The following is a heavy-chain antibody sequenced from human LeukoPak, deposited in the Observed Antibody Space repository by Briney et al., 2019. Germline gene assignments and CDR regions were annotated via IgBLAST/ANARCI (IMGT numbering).Heavy chain of an antibody. V-gene: IGHV4-34*01. CDR3: ARGQAPYYDFWSA. D-gene: IGHD3-3*01. CDR1: GGSISSYY. J-gene: IGHJ4*02. Sequence: SETLSLTCTVSGGSISSYYWSWIRQPPGKGLEWIGEINHSGSTNYNPSLKSRVTISVDTSKNQFSLKLSSVTAADTAVYYCARGQAPYYDFWSAWGQGTLVTVSS. CDR2: INHSGST.